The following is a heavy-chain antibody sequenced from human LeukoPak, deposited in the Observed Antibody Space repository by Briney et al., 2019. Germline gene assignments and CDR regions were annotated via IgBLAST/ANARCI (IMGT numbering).Heavy chain of an antibody. CDR2: IYYSGST. D-gene: IGHD6-13*01. J-gene: IGHJ3*02. CDR3: ARGGGIAAAGTEEGDNDAFDI. CDR1: GGSISSYY. Sequence: PSETLSLTCTVSGGSISSYYWSWIRQPPGKGLEWIGYIYYSGSTNYNPSLKSRVTISVDTSKNQFSLKLSSVTAADTAVYYCARGGGIAAAGTEEGDNDAFDIWGQGTMVTVSS. V-gene: IGHV4-59*08.